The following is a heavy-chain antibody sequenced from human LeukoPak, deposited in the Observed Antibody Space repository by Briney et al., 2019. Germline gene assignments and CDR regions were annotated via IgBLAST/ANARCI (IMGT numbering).Heavy chain of an antibody. D-gene: IGHD3-10*01. Sequence: GASVKVSCKVSGYTLTELSMHWVRQAPGKGLEWMGGFDPEDGETIYAQKFQGRVTMAEDTSTDTAYMELSSLRSEDTAVYYCATGRITMVRGVSRRGLKQAFDPWGQGTLVTVSS. V-gene: IGHV1-24*01. J-gene: IGHJ5*02. CDR2: FDPEDGET. CDR3: ATGRITMVRGVSRRGLKQAFDP. CDR1: GYTLTELS.